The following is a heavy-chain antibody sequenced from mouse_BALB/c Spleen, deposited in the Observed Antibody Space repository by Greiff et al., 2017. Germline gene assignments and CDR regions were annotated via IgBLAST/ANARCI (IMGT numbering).Heavy chain of an antibody. D-gene: IGHD1-2*01. V-gene: IGHV1S135*01. Sequence: VQLKQSGPELMKPGASVKISCKASGYSFTSYSMHWVKQSPGKSLEWIGYIDPFHGGTSYNQKFKGKATLTVDKSSSTACVHLSSLTSEDSAVYYCARSSTAFAYWGQGTLVTVAA. J-gene: IGHJ3*01. CDR1: GYSFTSYS. CDR3: ARSSTAFAY. CDR2: IDPFHGGT.